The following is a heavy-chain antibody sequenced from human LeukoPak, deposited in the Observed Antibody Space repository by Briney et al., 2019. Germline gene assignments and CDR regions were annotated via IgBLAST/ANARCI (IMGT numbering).Heavy chain of an antibody. Sequence: GGSLRFSCAASGFTFSNYWMSWVRQAPGKGLEWVANIKQDGSEKYYVDSVKGRFTISRDNAKNSLYLQMNSLRAEDTAVYYCARTKEMATISYFDSWGQGTLVTVSS. CDR3: ARTKEMATISYFDS. D-gene: IGHD5-24*01. CDR1: GFTFSNYW. V-gene: IGHV3-7*01. J-gene: IGHJ4*02. CDR2: IKQDGSEK.